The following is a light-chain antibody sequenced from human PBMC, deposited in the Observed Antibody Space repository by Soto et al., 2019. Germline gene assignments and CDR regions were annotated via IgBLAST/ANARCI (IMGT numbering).Light chain of an antibody. CDR3: CSYTTSNTLL. Sequence: QSALTQPASVSGSPGQSITISCTGTSGDIGGYNYVSWYQQHPGTAPKLMIYDVSDRPSGVSNRFSGSKSGNTASLTISGLQAEDEAYYYCCSYTTSNTLLFGGGTKLTVL. CDR1: SGDIGGYNY. CDR2: DVS. V-gene: IGLV2-14*01. J-gene: IGLJ2*01.